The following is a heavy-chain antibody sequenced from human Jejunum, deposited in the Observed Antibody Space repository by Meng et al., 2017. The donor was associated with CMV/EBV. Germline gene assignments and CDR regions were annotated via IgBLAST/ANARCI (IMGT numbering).Heavy chain of an antibody. V-gene: IGHV3-30*19. Sequence: GFAFSRYWMNWVRQAPGKGLEWVAVTSYDGNSQYYTDSVKGRFTISRDNSDNMLYLQMNSLRADDTAVYYCARDGGGFNSSPFDCWGQGTLVTVSS. CDR3: ARDGGGFNSSPFDC. CDR1: GFAFSRYW. D-gene: IGHD3-16*01. CDR2: TSYDGNSQ. J-gene: IGHJ4*02.